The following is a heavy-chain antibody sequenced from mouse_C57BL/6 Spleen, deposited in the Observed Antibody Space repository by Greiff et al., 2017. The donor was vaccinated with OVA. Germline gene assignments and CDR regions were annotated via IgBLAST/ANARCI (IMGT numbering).Heavy chain of an antibody. J-gene: IGHJ4*01. CDR3: VRQDDYDYAMDY. D-gene: IGHD2-4*01. CDR2: IRSKSNNYAT. Sequence: EVKLMESGGGLVQPKGSLKLSCAASGFSFNTYAMNWVRQAPGKGLEWVARIRSKSNNYATYYADSVKDRFTISRDDSESMLYLQMNNLKTEDTAMYYCVRQDDYDYAMDYWGQGTSVTVSS. CDR1: GFSFNTYA. V-gene: IGHV10-1*01.